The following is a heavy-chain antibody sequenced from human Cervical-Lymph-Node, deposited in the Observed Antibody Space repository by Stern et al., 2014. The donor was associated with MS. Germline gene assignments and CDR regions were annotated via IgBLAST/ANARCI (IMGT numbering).Heavy chain of an antibody. D-gene: IGHD2-15*01. CDR2: IIAYNRYT. CDR3: ARGLLGSENAYDI. V-gene: IGHV1-18*01. CDR1: GYTFTSYG. J-gene: IGHJ3*02. Sequence: VQLVQSGAEVKKPGASVKVSCKASGYTFTSYGISWVRQAPGQGLEWMGRIIAYNRYTNYAQKRQGSATMTTATTTSTAYIELRSLRTDETAVYYCARGLLGSENAYDIWGQGTMVTVSS.